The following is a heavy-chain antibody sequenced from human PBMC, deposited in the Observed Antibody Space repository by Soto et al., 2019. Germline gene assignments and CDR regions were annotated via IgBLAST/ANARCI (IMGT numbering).Heavy chain of an antibody. J-gene: IGHJ6*03. CDR3: ARVMVHDSDPGGYYYYYMDV. D-gene: IGHD1-1*01. Sequence: QVQLVQSGAEVKKPGASVKVSCKASGYTFTSYGISWVRQAPGQGLEWKGWISAYNGNTNYAQKLQGRVTMTTDPSTNTAYMELRSLRSDDTAVYYCARVMVHDSDPGGYYYYYMDVWGKGTTVTVSS. CDR1: GYTFTSYG. V-gene: IGHV1-18*01. CDR2: ISAYNGNT.